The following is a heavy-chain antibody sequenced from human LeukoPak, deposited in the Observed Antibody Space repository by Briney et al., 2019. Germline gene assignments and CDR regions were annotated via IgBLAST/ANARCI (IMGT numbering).Heavy chain of an antibody. CDR2: IIPILGIA. CDR1: GGTFSSYT. V-gene: IGHV1-69*02. J-gene: IGHJ6*03. Sequence: SVKVSCKASGGTFSSYTISWVRQAPGQGLEWMGRIIPILGIANYAQKFQGRVTITADKSTSTAYMELSSLRSEDTAVYYCATTVITIFGVPPSYYMDVWGKGTTVTVS. D-gene: IGHD3-3*01. CDR3: ATTVITIFGVPPSYYMDV.